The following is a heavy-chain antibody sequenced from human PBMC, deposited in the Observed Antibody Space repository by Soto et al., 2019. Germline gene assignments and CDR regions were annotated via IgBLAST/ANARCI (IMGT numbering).Heavy chain of an antibody. J-gene: IGHJ6*02. CDR2: IKSKTDGGTT. Sequence: GGSLRLSCAASGSTFSNAWMSWVRQAPGKGLEWVGRIKSKTDGGTTDYAAPVKGRFTISRDDSKNTLYLQMNSLKTEDTAVYYCSPGHPLWFGESLSYGMDVWGQGTTVTVSS. CDR3: SPGHPLWFGESLSYGMDV. CDR1: GSTFSNAW. D-gene: IGHD3-10*01. V-gene: IGHV3-15*01.